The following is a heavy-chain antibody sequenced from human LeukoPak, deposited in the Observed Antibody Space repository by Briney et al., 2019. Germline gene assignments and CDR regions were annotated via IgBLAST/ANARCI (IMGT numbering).Heavy chain of an antibody. CDR1: GFTFSSYE. CDR3: ARDRQRWLQSPNDAFDI. Sequence: GGSLRLSCAASGFTFSSYEMNWVRQAPGKGLEWVSYISSSGSTIYYADSVKGRFTISRDNANNSLYLQKNSLRAEDTAVYYCARDRQRWLQSPNDAFDIWGQGTMVTVSS. D-gene: IGHD5-24*01. CDR2: ISSSGSTI. J-gene: IGHJ3*02. V-gene: IGHV3-48*03.